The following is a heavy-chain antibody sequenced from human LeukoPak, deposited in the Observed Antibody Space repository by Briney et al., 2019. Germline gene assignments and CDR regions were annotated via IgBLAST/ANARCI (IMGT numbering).Heavy chain of an antibody. Sequence: GGSLRLSCAASGFTFSSYWMSWVRQAPGKGLEWVANIKQDGSEKYYVDSVKGRFTISRDNAKNSLYLQMNSLRAEDTALYYCAKDNAGATPHAYYYYYMDVWGKGTTVTVSS. CDR3: AKDNAGATPHAYYYYYMDV. V-gene: IGHV3-7*03. J-gene: IGHJ6*03. CDR1: GFTFSSYW. CDR2: IKQDGSEK. D-gene: IGHD1-26*01.